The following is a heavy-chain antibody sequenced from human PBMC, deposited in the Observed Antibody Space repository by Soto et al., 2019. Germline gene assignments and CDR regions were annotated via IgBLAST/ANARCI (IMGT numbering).Heavy chain of an antibody. V-gene: IGHV4-34*01. D-gene: IGHD6-13*01. CDR3: ARGTGYSSSWYIGFAKYYFDY. CDR1: GGSFSGYY. J-gene: IGHJ4*02. Sequence: PSETLSLTCAVYGGSFSGYYWSWIRQPPGKGLEWIGEINHSGSTNYNPSLKSRVTISVDTSKNQFSLKLSSVTAADTAVYYCARGTGYSSSWYIGFAKYYFDYWGQGTLVTVSS. CDR2: INHSGST.